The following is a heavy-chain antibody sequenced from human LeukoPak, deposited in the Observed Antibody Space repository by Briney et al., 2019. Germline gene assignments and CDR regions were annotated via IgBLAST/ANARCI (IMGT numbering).Heavy chain of an antibody. CDR1: GFTFSSYA. Sequence: GGSLRLSCAASGFTFSSYAMSWVRQAPGEGLEWVSAISGSGGTTYYADSVKGRFTISRDNAKSSLYLQMNSLRAEDTAVYYCARDELGIAVAGSDYWGQGTLVTVSS. CDR2: ISGSGGTT. V-gene: IGHV3-23*01. CDR3: ARDELGIAVAGSDY. D-gene: IGHD6-19*01. J-gene: IGHJ4*02.